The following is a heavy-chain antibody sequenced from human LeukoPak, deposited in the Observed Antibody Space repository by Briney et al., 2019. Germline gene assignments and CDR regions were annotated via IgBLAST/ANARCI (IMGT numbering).Heavy chain of an antibody. V-gene: IGHV4-4*07. CDR1: GGSISSYH. D-gene: IGHD3-10*01. CDR2: IYTSGST. Sequence: SETLSLTCTVSGGSISSYHWSWIRQPAGKGLEWIGRIYTSGSTNYNPFLKSRVTMSVDTSKNQFPLKLSSVTAADTAVYYCAREDGSGSYAVGYWGQGTLVTVSS. CDR3: AREDGSGSYAVGY. J-gene: IGHJ4*02.